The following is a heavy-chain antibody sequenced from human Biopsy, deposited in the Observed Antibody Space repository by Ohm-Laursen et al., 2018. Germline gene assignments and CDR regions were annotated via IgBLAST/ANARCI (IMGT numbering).Heavy chain of an antibody. CDR3: AKAGQTSGEYVVPRHFDS. J-gene: IGHJ4*02. V-gene: IGHV1-69*06. Sequence: VASVKVSCKASGYNFDIYPLFWVRQAPGQGFEWMGGIVPLFEATDSAQKFQGRVTITADRSTTTAYIELSGLTSEDTAIYYCAKAGQTSGEYVVPRHFDSWGQGTQVTVSS. CDR2: IVPLFEAT. D-gene: IGHD2-15*01. CDR1: GYNFDIYP.